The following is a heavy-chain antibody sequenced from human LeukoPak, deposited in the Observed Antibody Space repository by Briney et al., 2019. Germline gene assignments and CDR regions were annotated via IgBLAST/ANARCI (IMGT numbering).Heavy chain of an antibody. CDR3: ARESGRDFAD. CDR1: GYTFTSHR. D-gene: IGHD2-21*01. J-gene: IGHJ4*02. Sequence: ASVKVSCKASGYTFTSHRISWVRQSPGQGLEWMGWISTYNGNTNYAQKFQGRLTMTTETSTSTAYMELRSLRSDDTAVYYCARESGRDFADWGQGTLVTVSS. CDR2: ISTYNGNT. V-gene: IGHV1-18*01.